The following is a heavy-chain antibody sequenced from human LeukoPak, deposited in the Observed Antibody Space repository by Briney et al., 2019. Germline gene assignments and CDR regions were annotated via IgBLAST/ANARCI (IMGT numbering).Heavy chain of an antibody. CDR1: GFTFTIYG. D-gene: IGHD1-14*01. CDR3: ARVRNPFDY. Sequence: GGSLRLSCAASGFTFTIYGMNWVRQAPGKGLEWVYYADSVKGRFTFSRDNAKNSLYLQMNSLRAEDTAVYYCARVRNPFDYWGQGTLVTVSS. V-gene: IGHV3-21*01. J-gene: IGHJ4*02.